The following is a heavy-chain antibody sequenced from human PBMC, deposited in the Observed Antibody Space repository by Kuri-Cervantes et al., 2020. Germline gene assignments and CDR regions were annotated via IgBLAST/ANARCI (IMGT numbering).Heavy chain of an antibody. Sequence: SVKVSCKASGGTFSNYAISWVRQAPGQGLEWMGGIIPIFGAANYAQKFQGRVTITADKSTSTAYMELSSLRSEDTAVYYCARDVRYYDSYYMDVWGKGTTVTVSS. CDR2: IIPIFGAA. CDR1: GGTFSNYA. D-gene: IGHD3-22*01. CDR3: ARDVRYYDSYYMDV. V-gene: IGHV1-69*06. J-gene: IGHJ6*03.